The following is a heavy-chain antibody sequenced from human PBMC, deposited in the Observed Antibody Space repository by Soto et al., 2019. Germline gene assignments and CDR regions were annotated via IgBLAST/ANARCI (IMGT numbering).Heavy chain of an antibody. Sequence: GGSLRLSCAASGFTFSNAWMRWVRQAPGKGLEWVGRIKSKTDGGTTDYAAPVKGRFTISRDDSKNTLYLQMNSLKTEDTAVYYCTTKIRRYCSGGSCSGPFDYWGQGTLVTVSS. D-gene: IGHD2-15*01. V-gene: IGHV3-15*01. CDR1: GFTFSNAW. J-gene: IGHJ4*02. CDR2: IKSKTDGGTT. CDR3: TTKIRRYCSGGSCSGPFDY.